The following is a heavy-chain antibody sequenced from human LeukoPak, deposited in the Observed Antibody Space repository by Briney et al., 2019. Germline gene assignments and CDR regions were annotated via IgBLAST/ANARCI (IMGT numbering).Heavy chain of an antibody. V-gene: IGHV3-7*03. CDR3: AKDERASRPPTSPHFDY. CDR1: GVPISGYW. D-gene: IGHD2/OR15-2a*01. CDR2: IKQDASEI. J-gene: IGHJ4*02. Sequence: GGSLRLSCAASGVPISGYWMSWVRQAPGKGLEWVANIKQDASEIYYVGSVKGRFTISRDNAKNSVFLQMNSLRAEDTAVYYCAKDERASRPPTSPHFDYWGQGTLVTVSS.